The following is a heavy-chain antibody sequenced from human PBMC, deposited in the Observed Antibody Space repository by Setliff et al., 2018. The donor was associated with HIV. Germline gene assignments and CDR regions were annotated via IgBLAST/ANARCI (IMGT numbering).Heavy chain of an antibody. CDR3: ARVGLPYHSGRLDQ. CDR1: GGSIISSHW. J-gene: IGHJ4*02. CDR2: IFDSGSP. D-gene: IGHD2-2*01. Sequence: SETLSLTCTVSGGSIISSHWWSWVRQPPGKGLEWSGEIFDSGSPNYNPSLKSRLTISVDKSKNKFSLKLTSVTAADTAVYYCARVGLPYHSGRLDQWGQGSLVTVSS. V-gene: IGHV4-4*02.